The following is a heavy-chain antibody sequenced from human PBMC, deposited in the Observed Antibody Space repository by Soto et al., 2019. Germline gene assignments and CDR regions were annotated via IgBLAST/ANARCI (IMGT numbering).Heavy chain of an antibody. CDR2: ISTRAGNT. J-gene: IGHJ6*03. CDR1: GFTFSTYA. D-gene: IGHD3-10*01. Sequence: EVQLVESGGGLVKPGGSLRLSCAASGFTFSTYAVNWVRQAPGKGLAWVSSISTRAGNTYYADSVKGRFTISRDNAKKSLYLQMISLRDEDTAVYYCARFSDSGPGDYNYYMDVWGKGTTVTVSS. V-gene: IGHV3-21*01. CDR3: ARFSDSGPGDYNYYMDV.